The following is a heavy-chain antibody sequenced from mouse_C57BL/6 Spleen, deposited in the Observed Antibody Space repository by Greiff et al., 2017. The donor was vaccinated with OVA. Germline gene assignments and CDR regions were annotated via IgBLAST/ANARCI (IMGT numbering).Heavy chain of an antibody. CDR2: ISGGGGNT. CDR3: ARRYYGVSTGYCDV. V-gene: IGHV5-9*01. Sequence: EVQGVESGGGLVKPGGSLKLSCAASGFTFSSYTMSWVRQTPEKRLEWVATISGGGGNTYYPDSVKGRFTISRDNAKNTLYLQMSSLRSEDTALYYCARRYYGVSTGYCDVWGTGTTVTVSS. J-gene: IGHJ1*03. CDR1: GFTFSSYT. D-gene: IGHD1-2*01.